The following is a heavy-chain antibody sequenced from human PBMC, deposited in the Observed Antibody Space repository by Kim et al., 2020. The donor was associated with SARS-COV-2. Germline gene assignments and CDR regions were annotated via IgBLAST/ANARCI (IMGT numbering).Heavy chain of an antibody. CDR2: ISYDGSNK. Sequence: GGSLRLSCAASGFTFSSYAMHWVRQAPGKGLEWVAVISYDGSNKYYADSVKGRFTISRDNSKNTLYLQMNSLRAEDTAVYYCARGGHDYYWYFDLWGRGT. V-gene: IGHV3-30*04. CDR1: GFTFSSYA. D-gene: IGHD5-12*01. CDR3: ARGGHDYYWYFDL. J-gene: IGHJ2*01.